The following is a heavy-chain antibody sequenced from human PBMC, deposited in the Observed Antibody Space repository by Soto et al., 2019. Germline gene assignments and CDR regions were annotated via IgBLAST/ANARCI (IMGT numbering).Heavy chain of an antibody. CDR3: ARHSVVVAANGFWFDP. CDR1: GGSISSSSYY. V-gene: IGHV4-39*01. CDR2: IYYSGST. D-gene: IGHD2-15*01. J-gene: IGHJ5*02. Sequence: QLQLQESGPGLVKPSETLSLTCTVSGGSISSSSYYWGWIRQPPGKGLEWIGSIYYSGSTYYNPSLKSRVTRSVDTSKNQFSLKLSSVTAADTAVYYCARHSVVVAANGFWFDPWGQGTLVTVSS.